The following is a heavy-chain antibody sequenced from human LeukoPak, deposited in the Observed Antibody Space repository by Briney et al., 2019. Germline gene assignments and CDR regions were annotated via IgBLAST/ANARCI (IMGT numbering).Heavy chain of an antibody. V-gene: IGHV5-51*01. D-gene: IGHD3-22*01. J-gene: IGHJ3*02. CDR2: IYPGDSDT. CDR1: GYSFTSYW. CDR3: ARRSSYDSSGYGAFDI. Sequence: GESLKISCRGSGYSFTSYWIGWVRQMPGKGLEWMGIIYPGDSDTRYSPSFQGQVTISADKSISTAYLQWSSLKASDTAMYYCARRSSYDSSGYGAFDIWGQGTMVTVSS.